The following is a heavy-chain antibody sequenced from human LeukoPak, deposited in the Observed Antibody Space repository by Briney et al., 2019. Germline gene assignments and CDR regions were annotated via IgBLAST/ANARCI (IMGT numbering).Heavy chain of an antibody. D-gene: IGHD5-24*01. CDR2: ISGSGGST. CDR3: AKDQNQDGYNFYQYNWFDP. V-gene: IGHV3-23*01. J-gene: IGHJ5*02. Sequence: GGSLRLSCAASGFTFSSYAMSWVRQAPGKGLEWVSAISGSGGSTYYADSVKGRFTISRDNSKNTLYLQMNSLRAEDTAVYYCAKDQNQDGYNFYQYNWFDPRGQGTLVTVSS. CDR1: GFTFSSYA.